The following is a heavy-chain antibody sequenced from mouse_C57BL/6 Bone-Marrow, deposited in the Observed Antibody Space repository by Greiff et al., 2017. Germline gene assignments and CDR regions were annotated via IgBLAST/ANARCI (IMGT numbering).Heavy chain of an antibody. CDR2: IDPSDSYT. Sequence: QVQLQQPGAELVMPGASVKLSCKASGYTFTSYWMHWVKQRPGQGLEWIGEIDPSDSYTNYNQKFKGKSTLTVDKSSSTAYMQLSSLTSEDSAVYCCARRGGDPAWFAYWGQGTLVTVSA. CDR3: ARRGGDPAWFAY. J-gene: IGHJ3*01. V-gene: IGHV1-69*01. CDR1: GYTFTSYW.